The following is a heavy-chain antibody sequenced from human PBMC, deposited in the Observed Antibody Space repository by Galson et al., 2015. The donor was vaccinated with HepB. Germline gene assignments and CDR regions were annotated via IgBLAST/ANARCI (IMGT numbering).Heavy chain of an antibody. CDR3: ARVEYYYDSSGYYRGGNWFDP. CDR2: ISAYNGNT. V-gene: IGHV1-18*01. Sequence: SVKVSCKASGYTFTSYGISWVRPAPGQGLEWMGWISAYNGNTNYAQKLQGRVTMTTDTSTSTAYMELRSLRSDDTAVYYCARVEYYYDSSGYYRGGNWFDPWGQGTLVTVSS. J-gene: IGHJ5*02. D-gene: IGHD3-22*01. CDR1: GYTFTSYG.